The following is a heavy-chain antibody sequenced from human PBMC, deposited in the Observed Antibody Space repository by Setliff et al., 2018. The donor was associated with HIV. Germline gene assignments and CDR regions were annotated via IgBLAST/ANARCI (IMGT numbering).Heavy chain of an antibody. CDR1: GFTFSAYA. J-gene: IGHJ5*02. D-gene: IGHD6-13*01. V-gene: IGHV3-23*01. CDR3: VRDEGIADNWFDP. CDR2: TTSNGRTT. Sequence: PGGSLRLSCAASGFTFSAYAMTWVRRAPGKGLEWVSATTSNGRTTDYAESVRGRFTLSRDNSRNTLYLHMTSLRAEDTAMYYCVRDEGIADNWFDPWGQGTLVTVSS.